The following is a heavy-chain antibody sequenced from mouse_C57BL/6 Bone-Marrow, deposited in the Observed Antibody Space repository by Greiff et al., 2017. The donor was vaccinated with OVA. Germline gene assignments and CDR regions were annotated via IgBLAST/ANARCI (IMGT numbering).Heavy chain of an antibody. CDR2: IYPRSGNT. CDR3: ARRTTVARYFDV. CDR1: GYTFTSYG. V-gene: IGHV1-81*01. D-gene: IGHD1-1*01. Sequence: QVQLKQSGAELARPGASVKLSCKASGYTFTSYGISWVKQRTGQGLEWIGEIYPRSGNTYYNEKFKGKATLTADKSSSTAYMELRSLTSEDSAVYFCARRTTVARYFDVWGTGTTVTVSS. J-gene: IGHJ1*03.